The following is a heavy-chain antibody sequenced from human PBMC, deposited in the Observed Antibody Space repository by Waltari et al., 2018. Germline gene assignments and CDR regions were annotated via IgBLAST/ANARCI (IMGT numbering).Heavy chain of an antibody. D-gene: IGHD2-8*02. V-gene: IGHV3-33*06. CDR2: IWYDGSYK. CDR1: GFTFSRYA. J-gene: IGHJ4*02. CDR3: AKDGSASRLVRYYLDS. Sequence: QVQLVESGGGVVQPGRSLRLSCAASGFTFSRYAMHWVRQAPGRGLEWGAGIWYDGSYKFYADSVKGRFSISRDNPKNTLHLQMDSLRAEDSAIYYCAKDGSASRLVRYYLDSWGPGTLVTVSS.